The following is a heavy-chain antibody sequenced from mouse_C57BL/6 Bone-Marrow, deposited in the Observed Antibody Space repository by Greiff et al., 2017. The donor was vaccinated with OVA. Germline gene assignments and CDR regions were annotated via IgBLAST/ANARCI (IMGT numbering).Heavy chain of an antibody. CDR2: IWSGGST. J-gene: IGHJ4*01. CDR3: ARNLDSSGYGYYYAMDY. CDR1: GFSLTSYG. V-gene: IGHV2-2*01. D-gene: IGHD3-2*02. Sequence: VKLVESGPGLVQPSQSLSITCTVSGFSLTSYGVHWVRQSPGKGLEWLGVIWSGGSTDYNAAFISRLSISKDNSKSQVFFKMNSLRADDTAIYYCARNLDSSGYGYYYAMDYWGQGTSVTVSS.